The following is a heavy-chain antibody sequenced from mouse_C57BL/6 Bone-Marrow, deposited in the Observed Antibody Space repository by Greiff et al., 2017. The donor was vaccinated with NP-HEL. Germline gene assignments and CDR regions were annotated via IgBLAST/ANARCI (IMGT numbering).Heavy chain of an antibody. D-gene: IGHD1-1*01. CDR2: ISDGGSYT. Sequence: EVKVVESGGGLVKPGGSLKLSCAASGFTFSSYAMSWVRQTPEKRLEWVATISDGGSYTYYPDNVKGRFTISRDNAKNNLYLQMSHLKSEDTAMYYCARGHYYGSSYFDYWGQGTTLTVSS. CDR3: ARGHYYGSSYFDY. V-gene: IGHV5-4*03. J-gene: IGHJ2*01. CDR1: GFTFSSYA.